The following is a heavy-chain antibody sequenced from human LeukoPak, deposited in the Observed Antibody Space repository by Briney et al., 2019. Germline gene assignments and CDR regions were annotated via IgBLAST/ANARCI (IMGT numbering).Heavy chain of an antibody. CDR3: ARDAGISSGWHRELDY. V-gene: IGHV1-18*01. CDR1: GYTFTSYG. CDR2: VSAYNGNT. D-gene: IGHD6-19*01. Sequence: ASVKVSCKASGYTFTSYGISWVRQAPGQGLEWMGWVSAYNGNTNYAQKLQGRVTMTTDTSTSTAYMELRGLRSDDTAVYYCARDAGISSGWHRELDYWGQGTLVTVSS. J-gene: IGHJ4*02.